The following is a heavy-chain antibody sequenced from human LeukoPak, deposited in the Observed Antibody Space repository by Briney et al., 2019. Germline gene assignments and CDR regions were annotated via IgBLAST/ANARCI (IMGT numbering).Heavy chain of an antibody. CDR1: GYTFTSYY. D-gene: IGHD6-13*01. Sequence: ASVKVSCKASGYTFTSYYMHWVRQAPGQGLEWMGIINPSGGSTSYAQKFQGRVTMTRDMSTSTVYMELSSLRSEDTAVYYCARDRGRIAAAGTATYYFDYWGQGTLVTVSS. CDR3: ARDRGRIAAAGTATYYFDY. V-gene: IGHV1-46*01. CDR2: INPSGGST. J-gene: IGHJ4*02.